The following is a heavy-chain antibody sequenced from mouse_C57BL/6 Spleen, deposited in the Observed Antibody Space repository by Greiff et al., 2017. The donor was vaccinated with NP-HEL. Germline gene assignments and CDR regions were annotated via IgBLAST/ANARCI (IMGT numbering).Heavy chain of an antibody. CDR1: GFTFSDYG. J-gene: IGHJ1*03. CDR3: ARGRGRYFDV. Sequence: EVKLVESGGGLVKPGGSLKLSCAASGFTFSDYGMHWVRQAPEKGLEWVAYISSGSSTIYYADTVKGRFTISRDNAKNTLFLQMTSLRSEDTAMYYCARGRGRYFDVWGTGTTVTVSS. V-gene: IGHV5-17*01. CDR2: ISSGSSTI.